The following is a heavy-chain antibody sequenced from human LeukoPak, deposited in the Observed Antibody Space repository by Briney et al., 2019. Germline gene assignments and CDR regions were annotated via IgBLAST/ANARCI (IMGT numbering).Heavy chain of an antibody. CDR3: AKDRVNYYDSSGYYYYFDY. Sequence: GGSLRLSCLASGFTFSNYAMSWVRQAPGKGLEWVSGITISGRTAYYADSVKGRFTISRDNFKNTLYLQMNSLRAEDTAVYYCAKDRVNYYDSSGYYYYFDYWGQGTLVTVSS. J-gene: IGHJ4*02. D-gene: IGHD3-22*01. CDR2: ITISGRTA. V-gene: IGHV3-23*01. CDR1: GFTFSNYA.